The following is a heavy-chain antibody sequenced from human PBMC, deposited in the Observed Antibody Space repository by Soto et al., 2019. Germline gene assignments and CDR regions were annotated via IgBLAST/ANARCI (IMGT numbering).Heavy chain of an antibody. CDR3: AARMSDYYDSSGS. D-gene: IGHD3-22*01. CDR1: GFTFTSSA. CDR2: IVVGSGNT. Sequence: SVKVSCKASGFTFTSSAVQGVREARGQRLEWIGWIVVGSGNTNYAQKFQERVTITRDMSTSTAYMELSSLRSEDTAVYYCAARMSDYYDSSGSWGQGTLVTVSS. J-gene: IGHJ5*02. V-gene: IGHV1-58*01.